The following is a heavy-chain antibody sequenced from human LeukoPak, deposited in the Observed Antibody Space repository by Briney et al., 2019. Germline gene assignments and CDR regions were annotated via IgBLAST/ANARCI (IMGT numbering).Heavy chain of an antibody. V-gene: IGHV3-7*01. D-gene: IGHD3-10*01. CDR2: IKQDGSEK. CDR1: GLTFSSYW. Sequence: GGSLRLSCAASGLTFSSYWMSWVRQAPGKGLEWVANIKQDGSEKYYVDSVKGRFTISRDNAKNSLYLQMNSLRAEDTAVYYCARVRGRGTYYYGSGSFEYYFDYWGQGTLVTVSS. CDR3: ARVRGRGTYYYGSGSFEYYFDY. J-gene: IGHJ4*02.